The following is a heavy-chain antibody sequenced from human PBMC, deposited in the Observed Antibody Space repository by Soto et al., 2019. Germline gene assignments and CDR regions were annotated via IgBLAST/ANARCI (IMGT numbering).Heavy chain of an antibody. V-gene: IGHV4-39*01. CDR3: ARRGSTFRFDY. J-gene: IGHJ4*02. D-gene: IGHD2-2*01. Sequence: SETLSLTCTVSGGSISSSSYYWVWIRQPPGKGLEWIGSIYYSGSTYYNPSLKSRVTISVDTSKNQFSLKLSSVTAADTAVYYCARRGSTFRFDYWGQGTLVTVSS. CDR1: GGSISSSSYY. CDR2: IYYSGST.